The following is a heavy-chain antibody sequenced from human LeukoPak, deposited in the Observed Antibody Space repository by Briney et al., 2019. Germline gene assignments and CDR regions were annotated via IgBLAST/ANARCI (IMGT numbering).Heavy chain of an antibody. Sequence: SETLSLTCTVSGGSISSHYWGWIRQPPGKGLEWIGYTYHSGSTNYNPSLKSRVTISLDTSKNQFSLKLSSVTAADTAVYYCARAPGYSSLYYFDYWGQGTLVTVSS. CDR2: TYHSGST. J-gene: IGHJ4*02. CDR1: GGSISSHY. CDR3: ARAPGYSSLYYFDY. V-gene: IGHV4-59*11. D-gene: IGHD6-6*01.